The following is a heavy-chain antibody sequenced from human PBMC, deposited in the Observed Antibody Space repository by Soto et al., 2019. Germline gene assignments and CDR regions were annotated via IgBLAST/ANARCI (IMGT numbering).Heavy chain of an antibody. CDR1: GFTFSSYG. CDR2: ISYDGSNK. Sequence: QVQLVESGGGVVQPGRSLRLSCAASGFTFSSYGMHWVRQAPGKGLEWVAVISYDGSNKYYEDSVKGRFTISRDNSKNTLYLQMNCLRAEDTAVYYCAKTLSGYSYDPSGNYHYGMDVWGQGTTVTVSS. D-gene: IGHD5-18*01. J-gene: IGHJ6*02. V-gene: IGHV3-30*18. CDR3: AKTLSGYSYDPSGNYHYGMDV.